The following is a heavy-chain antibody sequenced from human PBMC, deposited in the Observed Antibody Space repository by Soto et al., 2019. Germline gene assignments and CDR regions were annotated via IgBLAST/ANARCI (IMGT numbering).Heavy chain of an antibody. J-gene: IGHJ5*02. CDR2: IYHSGST. Sequence: SETLSLTCAVSGGSISSGGYSWSWIRQPPGKGLAWIGYIYHSGSTYYHPSLKSRVTISVDRSKNQFSLKLSSVTAADTAVYYCARVPDRWGQGTLVTVSS. D-gene: IGHD2-2*01. V-gene: IGHV4-30-2*01. CDR3: ARVPDR. CDR1: GGSISSGGYS.